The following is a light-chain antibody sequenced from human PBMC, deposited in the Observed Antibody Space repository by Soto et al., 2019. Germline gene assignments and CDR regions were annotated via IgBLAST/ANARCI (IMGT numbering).Light chain of an antibody. CDR3: QQYDTFSGT. CDR1: QSVSGW. J-gene: IGKJ1*01. CDR2: DAS. V-gene: IGKV1-5*01. Sequence: DIQMTQSPSTLSASVGDTVTVTCRASQSVSGWLAWYQQKPGEAPKLLIYDASAWPRGVPSRFSGSGSGTKFTLTIASLQPDDFATYYCQQYDTFSGTFGPGTKVDIK.